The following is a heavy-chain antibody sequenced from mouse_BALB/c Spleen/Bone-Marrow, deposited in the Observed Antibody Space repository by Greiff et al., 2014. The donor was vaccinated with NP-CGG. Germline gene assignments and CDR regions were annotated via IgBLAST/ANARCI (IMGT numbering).Heavy chain of an antibody. CDR2: VWADGST. CDR1: GFSLTSYG. J-gene: IGHJ4*01. CDR3: ARITTATGAMGY. Sequence: QVQLQQSGPGLVAPSQSLSISCTVSGFSLTSYGVHWVRQPPGKGLEWLGVVWADGSTNYNSALMSRLSISKDNSKSQVFLKMNSLQTDDTAMYYCARITTATGAMGYWGQGTSVTVSS. V-gene: IGHV2-9*02. D-gene: IGHD1-2*01.